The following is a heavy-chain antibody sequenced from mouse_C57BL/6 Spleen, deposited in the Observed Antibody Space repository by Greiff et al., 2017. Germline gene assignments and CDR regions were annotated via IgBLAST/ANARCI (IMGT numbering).Heavy chain of an antibody. J-gene: IGHJ3*01. CDR1: GYTFTDYY. V-gene: IGHV1-76*01. D-gene: IGHD1-2*01. CDR3: AYGGVSAWFAY. Sequence: QVQLQQSGAELVRPGASVKLSCKASGYTFTDYYINWVKQRPGQGLEWIARIYPASGNTYYNEKFKGKATLTADKSSSTAYLQLSSLTSEDSAVDCCAYGGVSAWFAYWGQGTLVTVSA. CDR2: IYPASGNT.